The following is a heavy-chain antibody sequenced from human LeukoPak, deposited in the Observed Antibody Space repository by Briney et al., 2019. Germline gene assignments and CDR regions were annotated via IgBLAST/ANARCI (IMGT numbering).Heavy chain of an antibody. J-gene: IGHJ4*02. CDR1: GYTFTSYA. CDR3: ARASTPKVGATIYYFDY. D-gene: IGHD1-26*01. Sequence: GASVKVSCKASGYTFTSYAMNWVRQAPGQGLERMGWINTNTGNPTYAQGFTGRFVFSLDTSVSTAYLQISSLKAEDTALYYCARASTPKVGATIYYFDYWGQGTLVTVSS. V-gene: IGHV7-4-1*02. CDR2: INTNTGNP.